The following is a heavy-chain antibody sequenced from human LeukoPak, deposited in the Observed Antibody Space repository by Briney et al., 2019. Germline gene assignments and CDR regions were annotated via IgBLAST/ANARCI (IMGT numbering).Heavy chain of an antibody. J-gene: IGHJ4*02. CDR2: IYSGGST. CDR1: GFTVGSNY. V-gene: IGHV3-66*01. Sequence: PGGSLRLSCAASGFTVGSNYMSWVRQAPGKGLEWVSVIYSGGSTYYADSVKGRFTISRDNSKNTMFLQMNSLRAEDTAVYFCARADSASPAHFDYWGQGTLVTVSS. CDR3: ARADSASPAHFDY. D-gene: IGHD2-15*01.